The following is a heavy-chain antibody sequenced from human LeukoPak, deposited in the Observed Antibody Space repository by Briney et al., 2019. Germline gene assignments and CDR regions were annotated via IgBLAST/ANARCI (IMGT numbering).Heavy chain of an antibody. CDR3: AKGIAAAGTPVDY. D-gene: IGHD6-13*01. V-gene: IGHV3-30*02. J-gene: IGHJ4*02. CDR2: IWYGGSNK. CDR1: GFTFSSYG. Sequence: GGSLRLSCAASGFTFSSYGMHWVRQAPGKGLEWVAVIWYGGSNKYYADSVKGRFTISRDNSKNTLYLQMNSLRAEDTAVYYCAKGIAAAGTPVDYWGQGTLVTVSS.